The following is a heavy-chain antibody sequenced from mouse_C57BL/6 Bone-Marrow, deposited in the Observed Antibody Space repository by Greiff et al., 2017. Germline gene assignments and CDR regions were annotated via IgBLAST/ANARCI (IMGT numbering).Heavy chain of an antibody. CDR2: ISSGSSTI. J-gene: IGHJ2*01. Sequence: EVHLVESGGGLVKPGGSLKLSCAASGFTFSDYGMHWVRQAPEKGLEWVAYISSGSSTIYYADTVKGRFTISRDNAKNTLFLQMTSLRSEDTAMYYCATLYYGSFFDYWGQGTTLTVSS. CDR3: ATLYYGSFFDY. D-gene: IGHD1-1*01. V-gene: IGHV5-17*01. CDR1: GFTFSDYG.